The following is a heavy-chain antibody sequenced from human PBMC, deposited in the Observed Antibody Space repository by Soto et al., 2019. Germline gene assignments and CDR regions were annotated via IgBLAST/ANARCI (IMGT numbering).Heavy chain of an antibody. CDR3: ARAPCSGADCHGWFDP. CDR2: IYYTGRT. CDR1: GASINSVDSY. D-gene: IGHD2-21*02. Sequence: QVQLQESGPGLVKPSQTLSLTCTVSGASINSVDSYWSWIRQPPGKGLEWIGYIYYTGRTYYNPSLNSRVTRSIDPSTNHCALRLISLTAADTAVYFCARAPCSGADCHGWFDPWGQGTLVTVPS. V-gene: IGHV4-30-4*01. J-gene: IGHJ5*02.